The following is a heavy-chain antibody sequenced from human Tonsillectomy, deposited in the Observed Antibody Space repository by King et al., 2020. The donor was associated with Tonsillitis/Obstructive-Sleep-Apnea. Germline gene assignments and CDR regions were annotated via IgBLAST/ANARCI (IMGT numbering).Heavy chain of an antibody. V-gene: IGHV4-34*01. CDR2: INHRGST. D-gene: IGHD3-10*02. CDR3: AGSRSVRGPQPN. Sequence: VQLQQWGAGLLKPSETLSLTCAVYGGSFRGYYWSWIRQPPGKGLEWIGEINHRGSTSYNPSLKSRVTILIDTSKNQFSLKLSSVTAADTAVYYCAGSRSVRGPQPNWGQGTLVTVSS. J-gene: IGHJ4*02. CDR1: GGSFRGYY.